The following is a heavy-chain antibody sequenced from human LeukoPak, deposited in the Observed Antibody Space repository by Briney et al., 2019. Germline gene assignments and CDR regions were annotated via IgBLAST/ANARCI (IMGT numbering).Heavy chain of an antibody. J-gene: IGHJ4*02. Sequence: GGSLRLSCAASGFTFSSYGMHWVRQAPGKGLEWVAFIRYDGSKKYYADSVKGRFTISRDNSKNTLYLQMNSLRAEDTAVYYCAKDPYYYDSSGRYYFDYWGQGTLVTVSS. CDR3: AKDPYYYDSSGRYYFDY. D-gene: IGHD3-22*01. CDR1: GFTFSSYG. V-gene: IGHV3-30*02. CDR2: IRYDGSKK.